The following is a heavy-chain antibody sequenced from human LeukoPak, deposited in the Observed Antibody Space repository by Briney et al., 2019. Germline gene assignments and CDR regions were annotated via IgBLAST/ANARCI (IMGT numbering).Heavy chain of an antibody. CDR3: ARRSDWGSWYFDY. D-gene: IGHD7-27*01. J-gene: IGHJ4*02. CDR2: IWYDGSNK. Sequence: SGRSLRLSCAASGFTFSTYGMHWVRQAPGKGLEWVAVIWYDGSNKYYADSVKGRFTISRDNSKNTLYPQMNSLRAEDTAVYYCARRSDWGSWYFDYWGQGTLVTVSS. V-gene: IGHV3-33*01. CDR1: GFTFSTYG.